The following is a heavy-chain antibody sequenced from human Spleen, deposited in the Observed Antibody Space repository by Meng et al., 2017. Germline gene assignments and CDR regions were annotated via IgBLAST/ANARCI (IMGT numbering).Heavy chain of an antibody. CDR2: ISGSGGST. CDR1: GFTFSSFS. Sequence: GESLKISCAASGFTFSSFSMSWVRQAPGKGLEWVSGISGSGGSTYFADSVKGRFTISRDNAKNSLYLQMNSLRAEDTAVYYCARGVHYYDSSGYSYWGQGTLVTVSS. D-gene: IGHD3-22*01. V-gene: IGHV3-23*01. CDR3: ARGVHYYDSSGYSY. J-gene: IGHJ4*02.